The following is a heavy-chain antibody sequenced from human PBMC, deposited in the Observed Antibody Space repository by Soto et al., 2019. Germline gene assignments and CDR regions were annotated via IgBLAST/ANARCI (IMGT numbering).Heavy chain of an antibody. J-gene: IGHJ6*03. D-gene: IGHD3-3*01. CDR1: GFSLSTSGVG. CDR3: AREYYDFWSGYSYYYYYYMDV. CDR2: IYWDDDK. Sequence: QITLKESGPTLVNPTQTLTLTCTFSGFSLSTSGVGVGWIRQPPGKALEWLALIYWDDDKRYSPSLKSRLTITKDTSKNQVVLTMTNMDPVDTATYYCAREYYDFWSGYSYYYYYYMDVWGKGTTVTVSS. V-gene: IGHV2-5*02.